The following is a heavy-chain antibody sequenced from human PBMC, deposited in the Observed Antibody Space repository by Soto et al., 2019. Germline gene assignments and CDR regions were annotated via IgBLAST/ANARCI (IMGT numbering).Heavy chain of an antibody. D-gene: IGHD5-12*01. CDR3: ARDRYRVYDYYDFSMDV. CDR1: WFTVSSNY. CDR2: IYSGGST. Sequence: EVQLVESGGGLIQPGGSLRLSCAASWFTVSSNYMSLVRQAPGKGLEWVSVIYSGGSTYYADSVKGRFTISRDNSKHTLYLQMNSLRDEDTAVYYCARDRYRVYDYYDFSMDVWGQGTTVTVSS. J-gene: IGHJ6*02. V-gene: IGHV3-53*01.